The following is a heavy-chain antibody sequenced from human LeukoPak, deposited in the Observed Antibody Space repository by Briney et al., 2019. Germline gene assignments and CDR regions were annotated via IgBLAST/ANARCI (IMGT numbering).Heavy chain of an antibody. CDR1: GFTFSSYW. J-gene: IGHJ3*02. V-gene: IGHV3-7*01. CDR2: IRQDGGDQ. CDR3: ARVPSKGYDSSGYYYAFDI. D-gene: IGHD3-22*01. Sequence: TGGSLRLSCVASGFTFSSYWMTWVRQAPGKGLEWVANIRQDGGDQYYVDSVKGRFTISRDNAKNSLYLQMNSLRAEDTAVYYCARVPSKGYDSSGYYYAFDIWGQGTMVTVSS.